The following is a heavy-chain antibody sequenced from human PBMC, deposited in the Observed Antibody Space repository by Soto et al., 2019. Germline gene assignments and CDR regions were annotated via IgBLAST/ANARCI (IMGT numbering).Heavy chain of an antibody. CDR1: GFPFDYYW. Sequence: GGSLRLSCAASGFPFDYYWMHWVRPAPGKGLEWVSGISWNSGSIGYADSVKGRFTISRDNAKNALYLQMNSLRAEDTALYYCAKDSVSATVTTSYYYYGMDVWGQGTTVTVSS. CDR3: AKDSVSATVTTSYYYYGMDV. CDR2: ISWNSGSI. D-gene: IGHD4-17*01. J-gene: IGHJ6*02. V-gene: IGHV3-9*01.